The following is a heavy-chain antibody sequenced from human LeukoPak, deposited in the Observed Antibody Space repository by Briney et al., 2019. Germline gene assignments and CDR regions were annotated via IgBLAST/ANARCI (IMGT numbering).Heavy chain of an antibody. Sequence: SEALSLTCSVSGDSVRNDFYYWGWIRQPPGKGLEWVACLSHAGNTWYNPSLESRLSISVDTSKNQFSLKFSSVTAADTALYWCARHNAPRRVGFDFWGQGILVTVSS. CDR1: GDSVRNDFYY. CDR2: LSHAGNT. D-gene: IGHD2-2*01. J-gene: IGHJ4*02. V-gene: IGHV4-39*01. CDR3: ARHNAPRRVGFDF.